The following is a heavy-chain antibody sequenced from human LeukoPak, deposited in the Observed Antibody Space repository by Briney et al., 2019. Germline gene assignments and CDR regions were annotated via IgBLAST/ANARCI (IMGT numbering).Heavy chain of an antibody. D-gene: IGHD3-10*01. CDR1: GFTVRNNY. CDR2: IYSGGST. V-gene: IGHV3-66*01. J-gene: IGHJ4*02. Sequence: GGPLRLSCAASGFTVRNNYMSWVRQAPGKGLEWVSVIYSGGSTYYADSVKGRFTISRDNSKNTLYLQMNSLRAEDTAGYFCATGERMVRGDGVDYWGQGTLVTVSS. CDR3: ATGERMVRGDGVDY.